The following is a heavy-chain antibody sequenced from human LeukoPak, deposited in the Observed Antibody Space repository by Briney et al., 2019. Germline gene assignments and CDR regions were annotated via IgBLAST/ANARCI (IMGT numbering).Heavy chain of an antibody. V-gene: IGHV4-59*01. D-gene: IGHD3-10*01. CDR2: IYNSGST. CDR3: ARVEVRPMVRGVIDY. CDR1: DGSISSYY. J-gene: IGHJ4*02. Sequence: PSETLSLTCTVSDGSISSYYWSWIRQPPGKGLEWIGYIYNSGSTNYNASLKSRVTISVDTSKNQFSLKLGSVTAADTAVYYCARVEVRPMVRGVIDYWGQGTLVTVSS.